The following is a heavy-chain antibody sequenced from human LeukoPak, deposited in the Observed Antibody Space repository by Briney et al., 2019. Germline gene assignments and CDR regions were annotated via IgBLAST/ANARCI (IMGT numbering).Heavy chain of an antibody. D-gene: IGHD1-1*01. V-gene: IGHV4-34*01. CDR3: ASHDDSNWFDP. J-gene: IGHJ5*02. CDR2: INHSGST. CDR1: GGSFSGYY. Sequence: SETLSLTCAVYGGSFSGYYWSWIRQPPGKGLEWIGEINHSGSTNYNPSLKSRVTISVDTSKNQFSLKLSSVTAADTAVYYCASHDDSNWFDPWGQGTLVTVSS.